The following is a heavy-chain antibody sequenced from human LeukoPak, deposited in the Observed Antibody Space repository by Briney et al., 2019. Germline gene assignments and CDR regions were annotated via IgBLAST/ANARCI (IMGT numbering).Heavy chain of an antibody. J-gene: IGHJ4*02. V-gene: IGHV1-18*01. CDR1: GYTFTNYY. CDR2: ISAYNGKT. D-gene: IGHD2-15*01. CDR3: AKGGNMVATIDY. Sequence: ASVKVSCKASGYTFTNYYINWVRQAPGQGLEWVGWISAYNGKTNYAQRFQGRVTMTIDTSTTTAYMDLWSLTSDDTAMYCCAKGGNMVATIDYWGQGTLVTVSS.